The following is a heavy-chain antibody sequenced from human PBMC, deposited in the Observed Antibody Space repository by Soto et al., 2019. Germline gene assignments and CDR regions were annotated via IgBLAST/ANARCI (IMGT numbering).Heavy chain of an antibody. CDR1: GFTFSTYG. CDR2: TSYDGSNT. V-gene: IGHV3-30*18. Sequence: QMQLVESGGGVVQPGRSLRLSCVGSGFTFSTYGMHWVRQSPGKGLEWVAVTSYDGSNTDHAGSVKGRFTISRDNSKNTLYLQMNSMRADDTGVYYCAKDKYGYYDRSGRYRSDGMDVWGQGTTVTVSS. D-gene: IGHD3-22*01. CDR3: AKDKYGYYDRSGRYRSDGMDV. J-gene: IGHJ6*02.